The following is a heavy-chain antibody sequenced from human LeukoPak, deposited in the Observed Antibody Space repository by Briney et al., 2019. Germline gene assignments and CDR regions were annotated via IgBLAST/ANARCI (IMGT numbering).Heavy chain of an antibody. CDR2: INPDGSST. CDR1: GFTFSTYW. Sequence: PGGSLRLSCGASGFTFSTYWMHWVRQAPGKGLVWVSRINPDGSSTGYADSVRGRFTISRDNAKNTLYLQMNSLRAEDTAVYYCTRDFDAATGYWGQETLVTVSS. J-gene: IGHJ4*02. CDR3: TRDFDAATGY. D-gene: IGHD3-9*01. V-gene: IGHV3-74*01.